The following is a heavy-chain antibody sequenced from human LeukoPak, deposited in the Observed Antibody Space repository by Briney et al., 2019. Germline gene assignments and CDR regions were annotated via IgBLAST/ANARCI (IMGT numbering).Heavy chain of an antibody. V-gene: IGHV3-48*04. J-gene: IGHJ4*02. CDR3: VRSRRRNYILPFDY. Sequence: GSLRLSCAASGFTFSSYSMNWVRQAPGKGLEWVSYISSSSITIYYANSVKGRFTISRDNAKNSLFLQMNSLRAEDTAVYYCVRSRRRNYILPFDYWGQGTLVTVSS. CDR1: GFTFSSYS. D-gene: IGHD1-7*01. CDR2: ISSSSITI.